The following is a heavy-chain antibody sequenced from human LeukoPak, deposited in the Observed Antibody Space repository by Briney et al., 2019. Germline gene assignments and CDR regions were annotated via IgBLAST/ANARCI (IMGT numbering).Heavy chain of an antibody. CDR1: GFTFSSYA. Sequence: GGSLRLSCAASGFTFSSYAMSWVRQAPGKGLEWVSAISGSGGSTYHADSVKGRFTISRDNSKNTLYLQMNSLRAEDTAVYYCAKGLGSGYYYYYYYMDVWGKGTTVTVSS. CDR3: AKGLGSGYYYYYYYMDV. D-gene: IGHD3-22*01. J-gene: IGHJ6*03. V-gene: IGHV3-23*01. CDR2: ISGSGGST.